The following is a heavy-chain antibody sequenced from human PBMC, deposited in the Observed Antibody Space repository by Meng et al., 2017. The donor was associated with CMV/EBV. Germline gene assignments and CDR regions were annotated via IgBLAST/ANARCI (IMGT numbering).Heavy chain of an antibody. CDR1: GFTFSNYW. CDR3: ARGVAEFLGWEMGF. Sequence: EVQLVESXXXXVXXGGSLRLSCAASGFTFSNYWMHWVRQAPGKGLVWVSRINGDGSSISYADSVKGRFTISRDNAKNTLYLQMNSLRPEDTAVYYCARGVAEFLGWEMGFWGQGTLVTVSS. CDR2: INGDGSSI. V-gene: IGHV3-74*01. D-gene: IGHD1-26*01. J-gene: IGHJ4*02.